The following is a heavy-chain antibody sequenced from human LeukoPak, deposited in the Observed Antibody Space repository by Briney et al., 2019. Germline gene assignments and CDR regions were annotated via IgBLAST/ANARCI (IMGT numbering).Heavy chain of an antibody. CDR2: ISYDGSNK. J-gene: IGHJ3*02. V-gene: IGHV3-30*04. CDR3: AREEVITHDAFDI. CDR1: GFTFSSYA. D-gene: IGHD3-22*01. Sequence: GGSLRLSCAASGFTFSSYAMHWVRQAPGKGLEWVAVISYDGSNKYYADSVKGRFTISRDNSKNTLYLQMNSLRAEDTAVYYCAREEVITHDAFDIWGQGTMVTVSS.